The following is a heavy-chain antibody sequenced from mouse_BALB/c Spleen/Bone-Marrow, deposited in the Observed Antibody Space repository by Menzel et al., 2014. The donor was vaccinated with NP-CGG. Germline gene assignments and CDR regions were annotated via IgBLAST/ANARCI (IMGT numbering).Heavy chain of an antibody. CDR3: ARYDDGYYPYYAMDY. Sequence: DVKLVESGGGLVQPGGSRKLSCAASGFTFSSFGMHWVRRAPEKGLEWVAYISSGSSTIYYADTVKGRFTISRDNPKNTLFLQMTSLRSEDTAMYYCARYDDGYYPYYAMDYWGQGTSVTVSS. CDR2: ISSGSSTI. CDR1: GFTFSSFG. D-gene: IGHD2-3*01. J-gene: IGHJ4*01. V-gene: IGHV5-17*02.